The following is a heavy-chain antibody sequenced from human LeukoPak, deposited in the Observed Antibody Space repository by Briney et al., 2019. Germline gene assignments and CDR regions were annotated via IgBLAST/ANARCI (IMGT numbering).Heavy chain of an antibody. CDR3: ARDLSRYSLDV. CDR2: IWSDGTKT. CDR1: GFTFSSYG. V-gene: IGHV3-33*01. Sequence: GGSLRLSCAASGFTFSSYGMHWVRQAPGKGLEWVAVIWSDGTKTYYADSVKGRFTISRDTSKNTLYLQMNSLRADDTAVYFCARDLSRYSLDVRGQGTTVTVSS. J-gene: IGHJ6*02.